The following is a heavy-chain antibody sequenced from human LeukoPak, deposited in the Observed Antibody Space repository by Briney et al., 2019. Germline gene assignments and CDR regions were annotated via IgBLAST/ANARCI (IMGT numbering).Heavy chain of an antibody. CDR3: ARVFRAAGTGSYYYGMDV. V-gene: IGHV3-11*01. CDR1: GFTFSDYY. CDR2: ISSSGVTI. J-gene: IGHJ6*02. D-gene: IGHD6-13*01. Sequence: GGSLRLSCAASGFTFSDYYMSWIRQAPGKGLEWVSYISSSGVTIYYADSVKGRFTISRDNAKNSLYLQMNSLRAEDTAVYYCARVFRAAGTGSYYYGMDVWGQGTTVTVSS.